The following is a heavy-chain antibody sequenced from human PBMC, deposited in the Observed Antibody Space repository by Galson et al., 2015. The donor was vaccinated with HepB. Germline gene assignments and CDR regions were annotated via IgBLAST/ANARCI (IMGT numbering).Heavy chain of an antibody. CDR1: GFTFSTYS. J-gene: IGHJ5*02. V-gene: IGHV4-34*01. D-gene: IGHD2-15*01. Sequence: LRLSCAASGFTFSTYSMNWVRQAPGKGLEWIGEINHSGSTNYNPSLKSRVTISVDTSKNQFSLKLSSVTAADTAVYYCARGRRDIVVVVAATRGWFDPWGQGTLVTVSS. CDR3: ARGRRDIVVVVAATRGWFDP. CDR2: INHSGST.